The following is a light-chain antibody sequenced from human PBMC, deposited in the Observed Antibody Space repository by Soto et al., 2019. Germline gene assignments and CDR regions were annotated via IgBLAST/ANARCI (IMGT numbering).Light chain of an antibody. CDR1: QTISSW. Sequence: DILMTQSPSTLSASVGDTVAITCRASQTISSWVAWYQQKPGRAPKLLIYKASSLESGVPSRFSGSGSGTDFTLTISCLQSEDFATYYCQQYYSYPRTFGQGTKVDIK. CDR3: QQYYSYPRT. CDR2: KAS. J-gene: IGKJ1*01. V-gene: IGKV1-5*03.